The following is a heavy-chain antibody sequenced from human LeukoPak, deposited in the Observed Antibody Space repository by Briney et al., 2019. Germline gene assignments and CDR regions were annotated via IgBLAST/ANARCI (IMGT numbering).Heavy chain of an antibody. CDR1: GFTFNTYE. CDR2: ISTGGDNT. CDR3: ARVSCSGSACYPYYYYAMDV. V-gene: IGHV3-48*03. Sequence: GGSLRLSCAASGFTFNTYEMNWVRQAPEKGLEWVSYISTGGDNTFYADSLKGRFTVSRDNAKNSLYLQMNSLRAEDTAVFYCARVSCSGSACYPYYYYAMDVWGQGTTVTVSS. D-gene: IGHD2-15*01. J-gene: IGHJ6*02.